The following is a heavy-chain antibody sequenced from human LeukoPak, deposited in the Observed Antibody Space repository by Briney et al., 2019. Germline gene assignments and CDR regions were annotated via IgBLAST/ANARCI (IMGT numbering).Heavy chain of an antibody. CDR1: GFTFSFYW. V-gene: IGHV3-7*01. J-gene: IGHJ4*02. CDR3: VRDLGFSTFDN. D-gene: IGHD5/OR15-5a*01. Sequence: GGSLRLSCAASGFTFSFYWMSRVLQAPGKGLEWVANMNRDGSEINYVDSVRGRFTISRDNAKNSVYLQMNSLRAEDTAVYFCVRDLGFSTFDNWGQGTLVTVSS. CDR2: MNRDGSEI.